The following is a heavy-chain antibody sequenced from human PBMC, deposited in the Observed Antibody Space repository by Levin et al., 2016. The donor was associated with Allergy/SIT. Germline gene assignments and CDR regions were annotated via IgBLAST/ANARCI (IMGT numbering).Heavy chain of an antibody. D-gene: IGHD4-17*01. CDR2: IKQDGSEK. V-gene: IGHV3-7*01. Sequence: VRQAPGKGLEWVANIKQDGSEKYYVDSVKGRFTISRDNAKNSLYLQMNSLRAEDTAVYYCARDVFYGDFRWGTGANWFDPWGQGTLVTVSS. CDR3: ARDVFYGDFRWGTGANWFDP. J-gene: IGHJ5*02.